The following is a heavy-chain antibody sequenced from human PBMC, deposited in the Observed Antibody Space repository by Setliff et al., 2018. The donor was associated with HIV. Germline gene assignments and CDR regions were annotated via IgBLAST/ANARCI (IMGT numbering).Heavy chain of an antibody. CDR3: SRGKTWLRFLDY. CDR2: INTHSGYT. Sequence: ASVKVSCKASGYTFNSYGISWVRQPPGKGLEWMGWINTHSGYTNYAQNVQGRVTVTMDTSTSTAYMELRSLKSDDTSVYYCSRGKTWLRFLDYWGQGTLVTVSS. V-gene: IGHV1-18*01. CDR1: GYTFNSYG. J-gene: IGHJ4*02. D-gene: IGHD5-12*01.